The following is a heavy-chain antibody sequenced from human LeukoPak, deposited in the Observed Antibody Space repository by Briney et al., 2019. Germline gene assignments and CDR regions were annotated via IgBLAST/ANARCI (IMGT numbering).Heavy chain of an antibody. Sequence: GGSLRLSCAASGFTFSSYSMNWVRQAPGKGLEWVSSISSSSSYIYYADSVKGRFTISRDNAKNLLYLDMNSLRAEDTAVYYCARGHTAVTRHFDFWGQGTLVTVSS. CDR2: ISSSSSYI. CDR1: GFTFSSYS. V-gene: IGHV3-21*01. D-gene: IGHD4-17*01. J-gene: IGHJ4*02. CDR3: ARGHTAVTRHFDF.